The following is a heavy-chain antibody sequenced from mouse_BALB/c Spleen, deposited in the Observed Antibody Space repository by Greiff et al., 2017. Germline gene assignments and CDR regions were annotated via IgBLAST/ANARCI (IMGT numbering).Heavy chain of an antibody. CDR3: ARRALYWYFDV. V-gene: IGHV1-7*01. CDR1: GYTFTSYW. CDR2: INPSTGYT. D-gene: IGHD3-3*01. J-gene: IGHJ1*01. Sequence: VQLQQSGAELAKPGASVKMSCKASGYTFTSYWMHWVKQRPGQGLEWIGYINPSTGYTEYNQKFKDKATLTADKSSSTAYMQLSSLTSEDSAVYYCARRALYWYFDVWGAGTTVTVSS.